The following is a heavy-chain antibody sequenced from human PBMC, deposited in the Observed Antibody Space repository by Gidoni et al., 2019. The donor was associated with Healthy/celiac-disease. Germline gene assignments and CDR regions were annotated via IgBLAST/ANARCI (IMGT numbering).Heavy chain of an antibody. CDR3: ARHGRRWELLGDAFDI. D-gene: IGHD1-26*01. CDR1: GFTFAEYG. CDR2: INWNGGST. J-gene: IGHJ3*02. Sequence: EVQLVESGGGLVRPGGSLRLSCAASGFTFAEYGMSWVRQAPGKGLEWVSGINWNGGSTGYADSVKGRFTISRDNAKNSLYLQMNSLRAEDTALYYCARHGRRWELLGDAFDIWGQGTMVTVSS. V-gene: IGHV3-20*04.